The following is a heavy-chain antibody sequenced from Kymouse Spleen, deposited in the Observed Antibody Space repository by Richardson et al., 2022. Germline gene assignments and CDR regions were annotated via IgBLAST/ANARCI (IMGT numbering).Heavy chain of an antibody. CDR1: GGSFSGYY. CDR2: INHSGST. J-gene: IGHJ4*02. Sequence: QVQLQQWGAGLLKPSETLSLTCAVYGGSFSGYYWSWIRQPPGKGLEWIGEINHSGSTNYNPSLKSRVTISVDTSKNQFSLKLSSVTAADTAVYYCARGGQQWLPFDYWGQGTLVTVSS. D-gene: IGHD6-19*01. V-gene: IGHV4-34*01. CDR3: ARGGQQWLPFDY.